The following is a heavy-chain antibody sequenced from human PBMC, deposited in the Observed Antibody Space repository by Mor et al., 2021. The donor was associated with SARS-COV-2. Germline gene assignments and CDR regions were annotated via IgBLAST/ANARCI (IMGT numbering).Heavy chain of an antibody. Sequence: QDGSETYYVDYVKGRFTISRDNAKNSLYLQMSSLRAEDTAVYYCARDSPYSSSFFFDYWGQGTLVTVSS. V-gene: IGHV3-7*01. CDR3: ARDSPYSSSFFFDY. J-gene: IGHJ4*02. D-gene: IGHD6-6*01. CDR2: QDGSET.